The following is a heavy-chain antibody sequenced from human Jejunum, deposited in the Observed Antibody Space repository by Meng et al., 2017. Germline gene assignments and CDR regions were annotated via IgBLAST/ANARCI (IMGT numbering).Heavy chain of an antibody. CDR1: VDSVSISSAA. CDR3: AYERTNSYYFDY. D-gene: IGHD2-8*01. V-gene: IGHV6-1*01. CDR2: IYYRSKWYN. J-gene: IGHJ4*02. Sequence: LKQSGPGLVQPLRTLFTTCAYSVDSVSISSAAWSWIRQSPSRGLEWPGRIYYRSKWYNDYAISVKGRITINPDKSKNQFSLQLNSVTPEDTAVYFCAYERTNSYYFDYWGQGTLVTVSS.